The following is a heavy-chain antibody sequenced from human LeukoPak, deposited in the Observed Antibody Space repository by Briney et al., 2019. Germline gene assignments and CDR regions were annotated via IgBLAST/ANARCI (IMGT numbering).Heavy chain of an antibody. Sequence: GESLKISCKGSGYKFTTYWISWVRQMPGKGLEWMGRIDPTDSYTNYSPSFEGHVTISADKSISTAYLQWGSLKASDAAMYYCAITMVWGQGTLVTVSS. J-gene: IGHJ4*02. CDR2: IDPTDSYT. CDR3: AITMV. CDR1: GYKFTTYW. V-gene: IGHV5-10-1*01. D-gene: IGHD3-10*01.